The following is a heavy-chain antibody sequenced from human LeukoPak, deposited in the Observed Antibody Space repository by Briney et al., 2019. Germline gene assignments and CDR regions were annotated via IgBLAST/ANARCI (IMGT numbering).Heavy chain of an antibody. V-gene: IGHV1-2*02. CDR1: GYTLTAFF. Sequence: GASVKVSCRASGYTLTAFFMYWVRQAPGQGLEWMGWINPKSGAAIYAQNFQGRVTLTRDTSISTAYTDLSSLRSDDTAIYYCARGRIIPAGVLIDFWGQGTLVTVSS. CDR3: ARGRIIPAGVLIDF. CDR2: INPKSGAA. J-gene: IGHJ4*02. D-gene: IGHD2-2*01.